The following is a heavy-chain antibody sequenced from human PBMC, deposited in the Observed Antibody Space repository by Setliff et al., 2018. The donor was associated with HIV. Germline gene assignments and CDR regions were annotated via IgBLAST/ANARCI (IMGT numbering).Heavy chain of an antibody. CDR2: IYNNGNT. Sequence: GGSLRLSCEASGFTVSGSYINWVRQAPGKGLEWVAVIYNNGNTYYADSVKGRFTFSRDNSKNTLYLQMNSLRAEDTAVYYCAKDFHSSGWPYYFDYWGQGTLVTVSS. V-gene: IGHV3-53*01. CDR3: AKDFHSSGWPYYFDY. D-gene: IGHD6-19*01. CDR1: GFTVSGSY. J-gene: IGHJ4*02.